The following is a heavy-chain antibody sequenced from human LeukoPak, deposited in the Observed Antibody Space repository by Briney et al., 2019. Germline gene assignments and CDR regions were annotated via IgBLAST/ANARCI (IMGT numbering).Heavy chain of an antibody. Sequence: GESLKISCKGSGYSFTSYWIGWVRQMPGKGLEWMGIIYPGDSDTRYSPSFQGRVTISADKSISTAYLQWSSLKASDTAMYYCARTLTIVHGWFDPWGQGTLVTVSS. CDR3: ARTLTIVHGWFDP. J-gene: IGHJ5*02. V-gene: IGHV5-51*01. CDR2: IYPGDSDT. CDR1: GYSFTSYW. D-gene: IGHD3-16*02.